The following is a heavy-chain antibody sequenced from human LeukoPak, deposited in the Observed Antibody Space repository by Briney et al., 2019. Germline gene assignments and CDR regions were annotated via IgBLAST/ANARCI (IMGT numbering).Heavy chain of an antibody. CDR2: IYYSGST. CDR1: GGSISSYY. Sequence: SETLSLTCTVSGGSISSYYWSWIRQPPGKGLGWIGYIYYSGSTNYNPSLKSRVTISVDTSKNQFSLKLSSVTAADTAVYYCAKGGYSGYDWFDYWGQGTLVTVSS. J-gene: IGHJ5*01. V-gene: IGHV4-59*01. CDR3: AKGGYSGYDWFDY. D-gene: IGHD5-12*01.